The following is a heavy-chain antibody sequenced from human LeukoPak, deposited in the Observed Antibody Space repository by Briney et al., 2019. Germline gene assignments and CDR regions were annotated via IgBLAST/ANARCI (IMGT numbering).Heavy chain of an antibody. V-gene: IGHV3-23*01. D-gene: IGHD1-26*01. CDR3: AKGVNSGSYYYFDY. CDR1: GFTFSAYA. Sequence: GGSLRLSCAASGFTFSAYAMNWVRQAPGKGLEWVSSIRSTGVDTYYADSVEGRFTISRDNSKKTLSLQMNSLRVEDTAIYYCAKGVNSGSYYYFDYWDQGTLATVSS. CDR2: IRSTGVDT. J-gene: IGHJ4*02.